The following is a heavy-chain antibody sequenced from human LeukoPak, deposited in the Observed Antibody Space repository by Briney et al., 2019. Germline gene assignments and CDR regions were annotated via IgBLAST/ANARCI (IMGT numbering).Heavy chain of an antibody. D-gene: IGHD3-3*01. V-gene: IGHV1-2*02. CDR1: GYTFTGYY. CDR3: ARGGHDFSGYSTWFDP. Sequence: ASVKVSCKASGYTFTGYYMHWVRQAPGQGLEWMGWINPNSGGTNYAQKFQGRVTMTRDTSISTAYIELSRLRSDDTAVYYCARGGHDFSGYSTWFDPWGQGTLVTVSS. CDR2: INPNSGGT. J-gene: IGHJ5*02.